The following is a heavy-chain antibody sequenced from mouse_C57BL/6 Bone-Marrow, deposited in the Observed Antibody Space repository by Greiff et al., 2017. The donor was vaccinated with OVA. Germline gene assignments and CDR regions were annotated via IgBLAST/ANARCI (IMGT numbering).Heavy chain of an antibody. CDR2: IDPSDSYT. J-gene: IGHJ2*01. CDR3: AYDYDVGD. CDR1: GYTFTSYW. Sequence: QVQLQQPGAELVRPGTSVKLSCKASGYTFTSYWMHWVKQRPGQGLEWIGVIDPSDSYTNYNQKFKGKATLNVDTSSSTAYMQLGSLTSEDSAVYYCAYDYDVGDWGQGTTLTVSS. V-gene: IGHV1-59*01. D-gene: IGHD2-4*01.